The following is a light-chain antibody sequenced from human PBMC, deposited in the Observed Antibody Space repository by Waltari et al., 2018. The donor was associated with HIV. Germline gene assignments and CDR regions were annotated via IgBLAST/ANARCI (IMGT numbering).Light chain of an antibody. Sequence: DIQMTQSPSTLSASVGDRVTITCRASQSISSWLAWYQQKPGKAPNLLIYHASILESGVPSRFSGSGSVTEFTLTISSLQPDDFATYYCQHYNSHPITSGGGTKVEIK. V-gene: IGKV1-5*03. CDR1: QSISSW. J-gene: IGKJ4*01. CDR2: HAS. CDR3: QHYNSHPIT.